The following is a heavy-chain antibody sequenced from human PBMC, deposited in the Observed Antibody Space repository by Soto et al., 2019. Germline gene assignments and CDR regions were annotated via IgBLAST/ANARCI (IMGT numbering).Heavy chain of an antibody. D-gene: IGHD3-16*01. V-gene: IGHV1-8*01. CDR1: GYTFSDFD. CDR2: MNAKSGDT. Sequence: VTVSCKASGYTFSDFDINWLRQASGQGPEWMGWMNAKSGDTFFAQRFQGKFNMTWDTSLSTAYMEVGSLTSDDTAMYYCARGNPFNYAGFDVWGQGTTVTVPS. J-gene: IGHJ6*02. CDR3: ARGNPFNYAGFDV.